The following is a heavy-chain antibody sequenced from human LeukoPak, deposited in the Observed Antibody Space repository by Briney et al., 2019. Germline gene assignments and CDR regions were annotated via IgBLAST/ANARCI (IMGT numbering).Heavy chain of an antibody. V-gene: IGHV5-51*01. D-gene: IGHD3-3*01. CDR3: ASLPYDFWSGYYRAEYFQH. Sequence: GESLKISCKGSGYSFTSYWIGWVRQMPGKGLEWMGIIYPGDSDTRYSPSFQGQVTISADKSISTVYLQWSSLKASDTAMYYCASLPYDFWSGYYRAEYFQHWGQGTLVTVSS. CDR1: GYSFTSYW. CDR2: IYPGDSDT. J-gene: IGHJ1*01.